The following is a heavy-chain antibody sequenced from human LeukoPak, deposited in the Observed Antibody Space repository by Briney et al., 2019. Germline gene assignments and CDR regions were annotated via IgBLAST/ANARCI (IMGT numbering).Heavy chain of an antibody. CDR2: TNPHGTTV. D-gene: IGHD5-18*01. CDR1: GLSFSNYW. V-gene: IGHV3-74*01. Sequence: PGGSLRLSCAVSGLSFSNYWMHWVRQAPGKGLVWVARTNPHGTTVDYADSVKGRFTISRDNAKNTLFLQMNSLRAEDTAVYYCASGYTYVRLGDHWGQGTLVTASS. CDR3: ASGYTYVRLGDH. J-gene: IGHJ4*02.